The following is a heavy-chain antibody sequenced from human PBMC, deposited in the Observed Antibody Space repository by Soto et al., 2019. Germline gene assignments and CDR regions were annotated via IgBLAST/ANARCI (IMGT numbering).Heavy chain of an antibody. CDR1: GGSISSSSYY. D-gene: IGHD3-22*01. V-gene: IGHV4-39*01. J-gene: IGHJ3*02. Sequence: QLQLQESGPGLVKPSETLSLTCTVSGGSISSSSYYWGWIRQPPGKGLEWIGSIYYSGSTYYNPSLQSRVTISVDTSKNQFSLKLSSVTAADTAVYYCARSAHYYDSSGYYSDAFDIWGQGTMVTVSS. CDR3: ARSAHYYDSSGYYSDAFDI. CDR2: IYYSGST.